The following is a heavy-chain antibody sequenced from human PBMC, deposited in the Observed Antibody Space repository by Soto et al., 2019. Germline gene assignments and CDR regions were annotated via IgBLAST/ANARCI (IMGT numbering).Heavy chain of an antibody. CDR3: ARQYAYCSSTSCYGYYFDY. V-gene: IGHV4-39*01. CDR1: GGSISSSSYY. CDR2: IYYSGST. D-gene: IGHD2-2*01. Sequence: SETLSLTCTVSGGSISSSSYYWGWIRQPPGKGLEWIGSIYYSGSTYYNPSLKSRVTISVDTSKNQFSLKLSSVTAADTAVYYCARQYAYCSSTSCYGYYFDYWGQGTLVTVYS. J-gene: IGHJ4*02.